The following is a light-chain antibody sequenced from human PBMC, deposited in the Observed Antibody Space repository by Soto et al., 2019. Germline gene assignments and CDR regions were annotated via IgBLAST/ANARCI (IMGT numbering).Light chain of an antibody. V-gene: IGKV3-11*01. CDR1: QSVSSY. J-gene: IGKJ5*01. Sequence: EIVLTQSPATLSLSPGERATLSCRASQSVSSYLAWYQQKPGQAPRILIYDASNRATGIPARFSGSGSGTDFTLTISSLEPEVFAVYYCQQRSNWLTFGQGTRLEIK. CDR3: QQRSNWLT. CDR2: DAS.